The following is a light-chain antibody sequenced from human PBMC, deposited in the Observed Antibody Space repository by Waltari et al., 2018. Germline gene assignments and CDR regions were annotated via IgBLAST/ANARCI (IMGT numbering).Light chain of an antibody. Sequence: DIVMTQSPDPLAVSLAERATISCKSSQSVFYSSNNKNFLAWYQQKPGQHPKLLIYWASTRESGVPDRVSGSGSGTDFTLTISSLQAEDVAVYSCHQYYTSPFTFGPGTKVDIK. V-gene: IGKV4-1*01. CDR2: WAS. J-gene: IGKJ3*01. CDR1: QSVFYSSNNKNF. CDR3: HQYYTSPFT.